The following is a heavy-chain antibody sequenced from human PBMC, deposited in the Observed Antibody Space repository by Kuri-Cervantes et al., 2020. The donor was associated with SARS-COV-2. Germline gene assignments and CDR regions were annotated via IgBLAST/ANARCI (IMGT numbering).Heavy chain of an antibody. V-gene: IGHV3-30*03. Sequence: GESLKISCAASGFTFSSYGMHWVCQAPGKGLEWAAVISYDGSNKYYADSVKGRFTISRDNSKNTLYLQMNSLRAEDTAVYYCVRDGDHWNFDYWGQGTLVTVSS. CDR2: ISYDGSNK. D-gene: IGHD1-1*01. CDR3: VRDGDHWNFDY. J-gene: IGHJ4*02. CDR1: GFTFSSYG.